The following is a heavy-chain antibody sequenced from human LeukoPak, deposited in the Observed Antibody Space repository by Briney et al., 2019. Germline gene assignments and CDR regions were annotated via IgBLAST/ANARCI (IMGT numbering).Heavy chain of an antibody. CDR1: GYTFTSYD. D-gene: IGHD2-2*02. CDR3: ARDSYVVVPAAIPGRGVYYYYGMDV. CDR2: MNPNSGNT. Sequence: ASVKVSCKASGYTFTSYDINWVRQATGQGLEWMGWMNPNSGNTGYAQKFQGRVTMTRNTSISTAYMELSSLRSEDTAVYYCARDSYVVVPAAIPGRGVYYYYGMDVWGQGTTVTVSS. J-gene: IGHJ6*02. V-gene: IGHV1-8*01.